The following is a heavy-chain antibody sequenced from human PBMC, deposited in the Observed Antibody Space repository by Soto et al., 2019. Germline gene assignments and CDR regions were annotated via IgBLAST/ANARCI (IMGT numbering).Heavy chain of an antibody. D-gene: IGHD3-3*01. CDR3: ATDLYSFGKPNFDY. J-gene: IGHJ4*02. V-gene: IGHV3-48*01. Sequence: GGSLRLSCAASGFTFSTYSMNWVRQAPGKGLEWVSYISSSSSTIFYTDYAAPVKGRFTVSRDDSKNTVYLQMNSLRIEDTAVYYCATDLYSFGKPNFDYWGPGTLVTVSS. CDR1: GFTFSTYS. CDR2: ISSSSSTI.